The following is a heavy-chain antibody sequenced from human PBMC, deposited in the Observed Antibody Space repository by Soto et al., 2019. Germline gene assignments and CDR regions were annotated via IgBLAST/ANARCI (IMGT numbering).Heavy chain of an antibody. CDR2: INQDGSEE. CDR1: GFTFSSYW. D-gene: IGHD6-13*01. Sequence: EVQLVESGGGLVQPGGSLRLSCVDSGFTFSSYWMSWVRQAPVKGLEWVGNINQDGSEENYVDSVKGRFTISRDNAKNSMYLQMNSLRAEDTAVYYCARIAASGRGWDVWGQGTTVVVSS. CDR3: ARIAASGRGWDV. V-gene: IGHV3-7*01. J-gene: IGHJ6*02.